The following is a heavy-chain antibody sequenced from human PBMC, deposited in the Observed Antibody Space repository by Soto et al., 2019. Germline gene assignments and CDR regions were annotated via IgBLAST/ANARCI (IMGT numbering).Heavy chain of an antibody. CDR3: ARDVSLYCGGDCYSFDY. CDR2: MNPNSGNT. V-gene: IGHV1-8*01. CDR1: GYTFTSYD. J-gene: IGHJ4*02. D-gene: IGHD2-21*02. Sequence: ASVKVSCKASGYTFTSYDINWVRQATGQGLEWMGWMNPNSGNTGYAQKFQGRVTMTRDTSTSTAYMELSSLRSEDTAVYYCARDVSLYCGGDCYSFDYWGQGTPVTVSS.